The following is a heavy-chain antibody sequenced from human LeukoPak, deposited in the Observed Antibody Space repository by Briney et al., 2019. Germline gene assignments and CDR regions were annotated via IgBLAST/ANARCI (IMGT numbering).Heavy chain of an antibody. CDR3: AKVTGINHYHVFDP. J-gene: IGHJ5*02. CDR1: VVRFREYY. CDR2: VSSRTSVT. Sequence: PGGSLRVSCAAPVVRFREYYMSWIRTAPGKGLGWVSYVSSRTSVTHYVHSVKGRFTISTDTAKNSLCLHKKTVRAAATPLYTTAKVTGINHYHVFDPWGQGTLVTVSS. V-gene: IGHV3-11*05. D-gene: IGHD2-8*02.